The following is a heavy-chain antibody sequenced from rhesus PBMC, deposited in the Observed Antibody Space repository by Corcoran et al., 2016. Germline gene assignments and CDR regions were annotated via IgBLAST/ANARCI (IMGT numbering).Heavy chain of an antibody. CDR1: GFSLSSGYY. CDR3: ERGWAGPLDY. V-gene: IGHV4-99*02. CDR2: IRDNSRTP. D-gene: IGHD6-31*01. J-gene: IGHJ4*01. Sequence: QVQLQESGPGLVKPSETLSLTCAVSGFSLSSGYYLGWIRQRPGKGLEYFGYIRDNSRTPMSNPSRKSRVTISPGPSKNQFSLKLGSVASADMAVYYCERGWAGPLDYWGQGVLVTVSS.